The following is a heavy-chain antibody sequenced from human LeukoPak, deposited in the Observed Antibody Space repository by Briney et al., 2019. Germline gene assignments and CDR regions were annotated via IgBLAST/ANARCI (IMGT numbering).Heavy chain of an antibody. CDR1: GGSISSYY. CDR2: IYYSGST. D-gene: IGHD3-10*01. J-gene: IGHJ4*02. Sequence: SETLSLTCTVSGGSISSYYWNWIRQPPGKGLEWIGYIYYSGSTNYNPSLKSRVTISVDTSRNQFSLKLSSVTAADTAVYYCARLDYYGSGFFDYWGQGTLVTVSS. V-gene: IGHV4-59*08. CDR3: ARLDYYGSGFFDY.